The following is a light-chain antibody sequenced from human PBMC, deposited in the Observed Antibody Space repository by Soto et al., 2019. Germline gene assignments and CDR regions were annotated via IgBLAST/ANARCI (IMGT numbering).Light chain of an antibody. Sequence: AIQLTQSPSSLSASVGDRVSITCRASQGIGSALAWYQLKPGAAPALLIYDASTSESGVPSRFSGSRSGADFTLTISSLQPEDFATYYCQNFRSSAISFGGGTNVDIK. CDR2: DAS. J-gene: IGKJ4*01. CDR3: QNFRSSAIS. CDR1: QGIGSA. V-gene: IGKV1-13*02.